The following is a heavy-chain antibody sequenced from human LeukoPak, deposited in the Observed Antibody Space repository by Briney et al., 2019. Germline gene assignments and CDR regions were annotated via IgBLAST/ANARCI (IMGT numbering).Heavy chain of an antibody. CDR1: GFTFSSYA. D-gene: IGHD2-15*01. CDR2: ISYDGSNK. V-gene: IGHV3-30-3*01. J-gene: IGHJ4*02. CDR3: ARDHWDIVVVVAATAYYFDY. Sequence: GGSLRLSCAASGFTFSSYAMHWVRQAPGKGLEWGAVISYDGSNKYYADSVKGRFTISRDNSKNTLYLQMNSLRAEDTAVYYCARDHWDIVVVVAATAYYFDYWGQGTLVAVSS.